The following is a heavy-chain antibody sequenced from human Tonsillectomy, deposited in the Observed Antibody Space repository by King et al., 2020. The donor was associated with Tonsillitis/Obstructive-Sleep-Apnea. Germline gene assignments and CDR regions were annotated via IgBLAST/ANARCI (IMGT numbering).Heavy chain of an antibody. CDR2: IWYDGSNK. D-gene: IGHD3-16*01. J-gene: IGHJ4*02. CDR3: ARIYDYIWGSYEYYFDY. Sequence: VQLVESGGGVVQPGRSLRLSCAASGFTFSSYGMHWVRQAPGKGLEWVAVIWYDGSNKYYADSVKGRFTISRDNSKNTLYLQMNSLRAEDTAVYYCARIYDYIWGSYEYYFDYWGQGTLVTVSS. V-gene: IGHV3-33*01. CDR1: GFTFSSYG.